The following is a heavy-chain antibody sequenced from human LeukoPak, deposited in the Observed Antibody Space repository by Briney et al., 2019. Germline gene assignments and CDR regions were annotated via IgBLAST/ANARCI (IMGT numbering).Heavy chain of an antibody. J-gene: IGHJ6*03. Sequence: PGGSLRLSCAASGFTFSSYWMHWLRQAPGNGLVWVSRINSDGSSTSYADSVKGRFTISRDNGKNTLYLQMNSLRAEDTAVYYCARVGGVAYYYGSGSLVREYMDVWGKGTTVTVSS. CDR2: INSDGSST. CDR3: ARVGGVAYYYGSGSLVREYMDV. V-gene: IGHV3-74*01. CDR1: GFTFSSYW. D-gene: IGHD3-10*01.